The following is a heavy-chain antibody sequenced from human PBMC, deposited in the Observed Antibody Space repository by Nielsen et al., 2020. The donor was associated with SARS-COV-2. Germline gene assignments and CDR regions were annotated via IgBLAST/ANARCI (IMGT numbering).Heavy chain of an antibody. Sequence: GESLKISCAASGFNFSSYAMHWVRPAPGKGLEYVSAISSNGGSTYYANSVKGRFTISRDNSKNTLYLLMGSMRAEDMAVYYCARDGRVPAVTEGHNYYYMDVWGKGTTVTVSS. CDR3: ARDGRVPAVTEGHNYYYMDV. V-gene: IGHV3-64*01. CDR1: GFNFSSYA. D-gene: IGHD2-2*01. J-gene: IGHJ6*03. CDR2: ISSNGGST.